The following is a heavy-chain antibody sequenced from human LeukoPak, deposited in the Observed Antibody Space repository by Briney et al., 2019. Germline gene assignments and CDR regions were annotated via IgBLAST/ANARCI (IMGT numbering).Heavy chain of an antibody. CDR1: GFTFSSYW. Sequence: GSLRLSCAASGFTFSSYWMSWVRPAPGKGLEWVANIKQDGSEKYYVDSVKGRFTISRDNAKNSLYLQMNSLRAEDTAVYYCARDVLLWFGEYYYYGMDVWGQGTTVTVSS. CDR2: IKQDGSEK. J-gene: IGHJ6*02. V-gene: IGHV3-7*01. D-gene: IGHD3-10*01. CDR3: ARDVLLWFGEYYYYGMDV.